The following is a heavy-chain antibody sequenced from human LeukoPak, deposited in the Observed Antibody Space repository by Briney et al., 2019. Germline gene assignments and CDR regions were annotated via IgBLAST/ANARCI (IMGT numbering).Heavy chain of an antibody. CDR3: ARHARYYYDSSGSIEGN. CDR2: IDPSDSYT. Sequence: GESLKISCQGSGYSFTSYWISWVRQMPGKGLEWMGRIDPSDSYTNYSPSFQGHVTISADKSISTAYLQWSSLKASDTAMYYCARHARYYYDSSGSIEGNWGQGTLVTVSS. V-gene: IGHV5-10-1*01. D-gene: IGHD3-22*01. CDR1: GYSFTSYW. J-gene: IGHJ4*02.